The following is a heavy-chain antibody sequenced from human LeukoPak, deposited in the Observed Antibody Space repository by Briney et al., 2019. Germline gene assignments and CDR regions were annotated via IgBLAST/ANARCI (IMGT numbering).Heavy chain of an antibody. CDR3: ARVARCTSCFDVDY. CDR1: VYSITSAYY. CDR2: FFLKGST. J-gene: IGHJ4*02. D-gene: IGHD2-2*01. Sequence: SETLSLTCTVSVYSITSAYYWGWIRQPPGKGLERIGSFFLKGSTYYNPSLKSRVTISVDTSKNQFSLTLSSVTAADTAVYYCARVARCTSCFDVDYWGQGTLVTVSS. V-gene: IGHV4-38-2*02.